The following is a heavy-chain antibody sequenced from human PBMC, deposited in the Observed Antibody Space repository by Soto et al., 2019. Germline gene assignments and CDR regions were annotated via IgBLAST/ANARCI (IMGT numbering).Heavy chain of an antibody. CDR3: AKDPNWALVTPTPPLYDP. D-gene: IGHD2-21*02. V-gene: IGHV3-23*01. CDR1: GFTFSSYA. J-gene: IGHJ5*02. Sequence: GGSLRLSCAASGFTFSSYAMSWVRQAPGKGLEWVSAISGSGGSTYYADSVKGRFTISRDNSKNTLYLQMNSLRAEDTAVYYCAKDPNWALVTPTPPLYDPWGQGTLVTVSS. CDR2: ISGSGGST.